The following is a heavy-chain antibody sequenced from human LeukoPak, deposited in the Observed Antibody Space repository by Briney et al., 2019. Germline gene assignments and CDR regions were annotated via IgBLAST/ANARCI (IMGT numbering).Heavy chain of an antibody. D-gene: IGHD3-10*02. V-gene: IGHV3-23*01. CDR1: GFNFFNTG. CDR2: IGGGASDT. CDR3: AELGITMIGGV. Sequence: GGSLRLSCAIFGFNFFNTGMGWVRQAPGKGLEWVAAIGGGASDTKYADSVMGRFTISRDIFRNTLYLQMNSLRAEDTAVYYCAELGITMIGGVWGKGTTVTISS. J-gene: IGHJ6*04.